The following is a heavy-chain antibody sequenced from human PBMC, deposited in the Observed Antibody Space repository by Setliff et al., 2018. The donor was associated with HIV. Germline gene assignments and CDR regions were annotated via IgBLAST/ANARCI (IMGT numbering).Heavy chain of an antibody. Sequence: SVKVSCKASGGTFSSYVISWVRQAPGQGPEWMGGIIPMYGVTNYAQKFQGRVTITTDESTSTAYMELRSLRSDDTAVYYCARDTYFDYWGQGTLVTVSS. V-gene: IGHV1-69*05. CDR1: GGTFSSYV. CDR2: IIPMYGVT. J-gene: IGHJ4*02. CDR3: ARDTYFDY.